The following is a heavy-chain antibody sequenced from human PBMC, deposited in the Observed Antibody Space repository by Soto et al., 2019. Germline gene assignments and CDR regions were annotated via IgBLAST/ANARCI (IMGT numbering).Heavy chain of an antibody. CDR3: TRDYVMDV. V-gene: IGHV3-21*02. CDR1: GFTFSGDS. Sequence: EVQLLESGGGLVKPGGSLRLSCAASGFTFSGDSMNWVRQAPGKGLEWVSSISTTSTYIYYADSVKGRFTISRDNANNALHLQMNSLRAEDTAVYYCTRDYVMDVWGQGTTVTVSS. CDR2: ISTTSTYI. J-gene: IGHJ6*02.